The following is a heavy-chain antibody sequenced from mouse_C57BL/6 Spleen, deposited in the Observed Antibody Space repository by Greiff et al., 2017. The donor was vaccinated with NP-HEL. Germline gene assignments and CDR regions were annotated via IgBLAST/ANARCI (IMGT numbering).Heavy chain of an antibody. D-gene: IGHD3-2*02. CDR2: ISYDGSN. Sequence: EVKLQESGPGLVKPSQSLSLTCSVTGYSITSGYYWNWIRQFPGNKLEWMGYISYDGSNNYNPSLKNRISITRDTSKNQFFLKLNSVTTEDTATYYCASLDSSGYGFAYWGQGTLVTVSA. CDR3: ASLDSSGYGFAY. CDR1: GYSITSGYY. V-gene: IGHV3-6*01. J-gene: IGHJ3*01.